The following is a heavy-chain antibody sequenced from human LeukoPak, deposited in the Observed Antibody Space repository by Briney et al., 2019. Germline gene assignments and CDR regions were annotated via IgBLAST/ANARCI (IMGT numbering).Heavy chain of an antibody. J-gene: IGHJ5*02. V-gene: IGHV1-46*01. CDR3: ARGGSYGSGSYLRGSWFDP. CDR1: GYTFTSYY. CDR2: INPSGGST. D-gene: IGHD3-10*01. Sequence: GASVKVSCKASGYTFTSYYMHWVRQAPGQGLEWMGIINPSGGSTSYAQKFQGRVTMTRDTSTSTVYMELSSLRSEDTAVYYCARGGSYGSGSYLRGSWFDPWGQGTLVTVSS.